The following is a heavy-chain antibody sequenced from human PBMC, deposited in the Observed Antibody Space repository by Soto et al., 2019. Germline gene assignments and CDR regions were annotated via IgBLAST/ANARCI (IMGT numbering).Heavy chain of an antibody. J-gene: IGHJ4*02. Sequence: QVQLVQSGAEVKKPGASVKVSCKASGYSFTSHTLHWVRQAPGQRPEWMAWINGGNGDPKYSPTFKDRVIVTRDTSATTGYMGMSGLGSEDTAVYYCAVLAYSGWPHSWGQGTLVTVSS. CDR2: INGGNGDP. D-gene: IGHD5-12*01. CDR1: GYSFTSHT. CDR3: AVLAYSGWPHS. V-gene: IGHV1-3*01.